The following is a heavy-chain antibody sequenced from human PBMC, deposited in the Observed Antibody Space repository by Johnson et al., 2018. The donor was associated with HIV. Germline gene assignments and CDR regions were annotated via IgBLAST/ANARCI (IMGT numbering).Heavy chain of an antibody. D-gene: IGHD3-10*01. CDR3: AREGNSGSYYSDAFDI. J-gene: IGHJ3*02. Sequence: QMQLVESGGGVVQPGRSLRLSCAASGFTFSSYAMHWVRQAPGKGLEWVAVISYDGSNKYYADSVKGRFTVSRDNSKNTLYLQMNSLRAEDTALYYCAREGNSGSYYSDAFDIWGQGTMVTVST. CDR1: GFTFSSYA. CDR2: ISYDGSNK. V-gene: IGHV3-30*04.